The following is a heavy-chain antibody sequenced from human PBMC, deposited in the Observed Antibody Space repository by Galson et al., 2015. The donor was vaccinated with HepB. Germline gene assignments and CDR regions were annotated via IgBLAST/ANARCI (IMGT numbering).Heavy chain of an antibody. CDR3: VKDFVGADVLRFLEWFPGEYGMDV. CDR1: GFTFSSYA. V-gene: IGHV3-64D*06. J-gene: IGHJ6*02. CDR2: ISSNGGST. Sequence: SLRLSCAASGFTFSSYAMHWVRQAPGKGLEYVSAISSNGGSTYYADSVKGRFTISRDNSKNTLYLQMSSLRAEDTAVYYCVKDFVGADVLRFLEWFPGEYGMDVWGQGTTVTVSS. D-gene: IGHD3-3*01.